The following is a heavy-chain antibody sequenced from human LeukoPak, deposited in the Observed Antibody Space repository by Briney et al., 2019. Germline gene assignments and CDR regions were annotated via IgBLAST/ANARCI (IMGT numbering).Heavy chain of an antibody. D-gene: IGHD2-15*01. J-gene: IGHJ6*02. CDR1: GGSISSSSYY. CDR3: ARYPRYCSGGSCYYYGMDV. Sequence: SETLSLTCTVSGGSISSSSYYWGWIRQPPGKGLEWIGSIYYSGSTYYNPSLKSRVTISVDTSKNQFSLKLSSVTAADTAVYYCARYPRYCSGGSCYYYGMDVWGQGTTVTVSS. V-gene: IGHV4-39*01. CDR2: IYYSGST.